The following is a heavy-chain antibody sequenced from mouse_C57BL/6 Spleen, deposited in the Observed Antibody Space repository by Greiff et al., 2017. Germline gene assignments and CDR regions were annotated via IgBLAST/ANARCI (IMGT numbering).Heavy chain of an antibody. CDR1: GFNIKDDY. CDR2: IDPENGDT. CDR3: TTSYPLYYYAMDY. J-gene: IGHJ4*01. Sequence: VQLQQSGAELVRPGASVKLSCTASGFNIKDDYMHWVKQRPEQGLEWIGWIDPENGDTAYASKFQGKATITADTSSNTAYLQLSSLTSEDTAVYYCTTSYPLYYYAMDYWGQGTSVTVSS. V-gene: IGHV14-4*01.